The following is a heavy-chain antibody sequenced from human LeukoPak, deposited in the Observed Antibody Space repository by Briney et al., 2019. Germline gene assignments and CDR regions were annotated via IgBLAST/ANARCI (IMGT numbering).Heavy chain of an antibody. CDR3: AKDKEDYYDSSGDFDY. D-gene: IGHD3-22*01. Sequence: PGGSLRLSCAASGFTFSSYSMNWVRQAPGKGLEWVSSISSSSSYIYYADSVKGRFTISRDNAKNSLYLQMNSLRAEDTALYYCAKDKEDYYDSSGDFDYWGQGTLVTVSS. CDR1: GFTFSSYS. V-gene: IGHV3-21*04. CDR2: ISSSSSYI. J-gene: IGHJ4*02.